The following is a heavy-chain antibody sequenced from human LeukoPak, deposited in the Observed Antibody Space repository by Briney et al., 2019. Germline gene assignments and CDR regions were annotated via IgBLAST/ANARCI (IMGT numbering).Heavy chain of an antibody. CDR1: GGSISSYF. CDR2: IYYSGST. D-gene: IGHD5-18*01. J-gene: IGHJ4*02. Sequence: SETLSLTCTVSGGSISSYFWTWIRQPPGKGLEWIGSIYYSGSTYYNPSLKSRVTISVDTSKNQFSLKLSSVTAADTAVYYCAMDTAMVRFDYWGQGTLVTVSS. CDR3: AMDTAMVRFDY. V-gene: IGHV4-59*05.